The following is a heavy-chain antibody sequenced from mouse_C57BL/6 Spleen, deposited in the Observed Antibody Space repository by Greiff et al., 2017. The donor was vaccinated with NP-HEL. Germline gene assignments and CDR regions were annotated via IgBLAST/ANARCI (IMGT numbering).Heavy chain of an antibody. CDR2: IYPGSGST. V-gene: IGHV1-55*01. D-gene: IGHD1-1*01. CDR3: ASPITTVVAVDD. CDR1: GYTFTSYW. Sequence: QVQLQQPGAELVKPGASVKMSCKASGYTFTSYWITWVKQRPGQGLEWIGDIYPGSGSTNYNEKFKSKATLTVDTSSSTAYMQLSSLTSEDSAVYYCASPITTVVAVDDWGQGTTLTVSS. J-gene: IGHJ2*01.